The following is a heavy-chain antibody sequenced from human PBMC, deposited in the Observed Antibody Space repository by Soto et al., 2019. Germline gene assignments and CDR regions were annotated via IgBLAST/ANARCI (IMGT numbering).Heavy chain of an antibody. CDR2: IYYSGST. D-gene: IGHD3-10*01. V-gene: IGHV4-39*01. CDR1: GGSISSSSYY. CDR3: ARSLITTVPEAD. J-gene: IGHJ4*02. Sequence: QLQLQESGPGLVKPSETLSLTCTVSGGSISSSSYYWGWIRQPPGKGLEWIGSIYYSGSTYYNPSLKSRNTISVDTSKNQFSLKLSSVTAADTAVYYCARSLITTVPEADWGQGTLVTVSS.